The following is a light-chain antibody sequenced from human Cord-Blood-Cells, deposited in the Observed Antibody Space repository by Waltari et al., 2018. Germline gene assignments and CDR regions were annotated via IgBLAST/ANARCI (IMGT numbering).Light chain of an antibody. V-gene: IGLV3-21*03. CDR1: HIGSTS. Sequence: SYVLTQPPSVPVAPGKTARITCGVKHIGSTSVHCYQQKPGHAPVLVVYDDSDRPSGIPERFSGSNSGNTATLTISRVEAGDEADYYCQVWDSSSDHYVFGTGTKVTVL. CDR2: DDS. CDR3: QVWDSSSDHYV. J-gene: IGLJ1*01.